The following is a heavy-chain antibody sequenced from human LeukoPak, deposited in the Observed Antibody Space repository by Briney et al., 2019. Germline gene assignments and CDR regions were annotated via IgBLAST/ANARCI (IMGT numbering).Heavy chain of an antibody. CDR1: GGSISSYY. Sequence: PSETLSLTRTVSGGSISSYYWSWIRQPPGKGLEWIGYIYYSGSTNYNPSLKSRVTISVDTSKNQFSLKLSSVTAADTAVYYCARGGRDSGPSFDYWGQGTLVTVSS. D-gene: IGHD5-12*01. CDR3: ARGGRDSGPSFDY. CDR2: IYYSGST. V-gene: IGHV4-59*01. J-gene: IGHJ4*02.